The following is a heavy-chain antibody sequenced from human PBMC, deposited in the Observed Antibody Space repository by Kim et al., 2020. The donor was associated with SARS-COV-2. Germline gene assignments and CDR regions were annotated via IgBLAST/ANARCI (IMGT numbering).Heavy chain of an antibody. D-gene: IGHD2-21*02. V-gene: IGHV4-31*03. Sequence: SETLSLTCTVSGGSISSGGYYWSWIRQHPGKGLEWIGYIYYNGSTYYNPSLKSRVTISVDTSKNQFSLKLSSGTAADTAVYYCARVKMDPPNHEWLPVVTATLGFDYWGQGTLVTVSS. CDR3: ARVKMDPPNHEWLPVVTATLGFDY. CDR1: GGSISSGGYY. J-gene: IGHJ4*02. CDR2: IYYNGST.